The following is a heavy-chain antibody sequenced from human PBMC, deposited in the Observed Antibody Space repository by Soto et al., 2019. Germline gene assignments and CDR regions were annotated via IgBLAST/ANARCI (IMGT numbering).Heavy chain of an antibody. Sequence: EVQLVESGGGLVQPGGSLRLSCAASGFTFSSYWIHWVRQAPGKGPVWVSRINNDGRSAKYADSVKGRFTISRDNAKNTLYLQMNSLRAEDTAVYYCARDRGYGTPFDYWGQGTLVTVSS. CDR3: ARDRGYGTPFDY. J-gene: IGHJ4*02. CDR2: INNDGRSA. V-gene: IGHV3-74*03. CDR1: GFTFSSYW. D-gene: IGHD5-12*01.